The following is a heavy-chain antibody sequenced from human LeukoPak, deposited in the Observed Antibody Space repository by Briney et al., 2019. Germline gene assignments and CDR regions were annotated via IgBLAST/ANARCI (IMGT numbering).Heavy chain of an antibody. CDR3: ARGGEWYGSYPYYYYMDV. CDR2: LYYSGNT. V-gene: IGHV4-39*01. D-gene: IGHD3-10*01. CDR1: GVSISSSSYY. Sequence: PSETLSLTCTVSGVSISSSSYYRGWLRQPPGKGLEWIGSLYYSGNTYYNPSLESRITMSVDTPKNQFSLKLSSVTAADTAIYYCARGGEWYGSYPYYYYMDVWGKGTTVTVPS. J-gene: IGHJ6*03.